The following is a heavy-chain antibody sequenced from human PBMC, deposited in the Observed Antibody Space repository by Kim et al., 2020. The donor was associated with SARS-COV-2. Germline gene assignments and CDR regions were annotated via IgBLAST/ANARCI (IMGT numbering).Heavy chain of an antibody. V-gene: IGHV6-1*01. CDR3: ARDSRWFGESWGFDY. CDR1: RDSVSINSAA. D-gene: IGHD3-10*01. J-gene: IGHJ4*01. CDR2: TYYRSKWYN. Sequence: SQTLSLTCAISRDSVSINSAAWNWIRQSPSRGLEWLGRTYYRSKWYNDYAVSVKSRITINPDTSKNQFSLQLNSVTPEDTAVYYCARDSRWFGESWGFDYWGQGTLVTVSS.